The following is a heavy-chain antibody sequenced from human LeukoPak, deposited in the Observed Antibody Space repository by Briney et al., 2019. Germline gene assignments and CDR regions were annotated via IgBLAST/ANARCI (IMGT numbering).Heavy chain of an antibody. D-gene: IGHD3-16*01. CDR3: ARDGAGGRFFDY. CDR1: GFTFSSYS. J-gene: IGHJ4*02. V-gene: IGHV3-21*04. CDR2: ISSSSSYI. Sequence: KPGGSLRLSCAASGFTFSSYSMNWVRQAPGKGLEWVSSISSSSSYIYYADSVKGRFTISRDNAKNSLYLQMNSLRAEDTAVYYCARDGAGGRFFDYWGQGTLVTVSS.